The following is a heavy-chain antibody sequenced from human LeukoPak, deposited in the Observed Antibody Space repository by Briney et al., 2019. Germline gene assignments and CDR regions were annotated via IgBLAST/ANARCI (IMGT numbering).Heavy chain of an antibody. V-gene: IGHV3-30-3*01. CDR2: ISYDGSNK. J-gene: IGHJ4*02. CDR1: GFTFSSYA. Sequence: GRSLRLSCAASGFTFSSYAMHWVRQAPGKGLEWVAVISYDGSNKYYADSVKGRSTISRDNSKNTLYLQMNSLRAEDTAVYYCARPNNWNDVGGFYWGQGTLVTVSS. D-gene: IGHD1-20*01. CDR3: ARPNNWNDVGGFY.